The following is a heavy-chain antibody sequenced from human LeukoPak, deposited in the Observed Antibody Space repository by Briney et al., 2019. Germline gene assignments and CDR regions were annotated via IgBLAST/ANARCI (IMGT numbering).Heavy chain of an antibody. Sequence: ASVKVSCKASGYTFTDYYMHWERQAPGQGFEWMGWINPNSGDTNYAQKFQGRVTMTRDTSISTAHMELSRLRSDDTAVYYCARANFLYCSSTTYLFDYWGQGTLVIVSS. CDR3: ARANFLYCSSTTYLFDY. V-gene: IGHV1-2*02. J-gene: IGHJ4*02. CDR1: GYTFTDYY. D-gene: IGHD2-2*01. CDR2: INPNSGDT.